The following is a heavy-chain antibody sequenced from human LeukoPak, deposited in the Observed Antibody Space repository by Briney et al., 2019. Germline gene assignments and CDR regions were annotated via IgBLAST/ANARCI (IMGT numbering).Heavy chain of an antibody. D-gene: IGHD3-10*01. V-gene: IGHV5-51*01. CDR1: GYNFTSYW. Sequence: PGEALQISCQGSGYNFTSYWIGGVRPLPGKGLEGMGIIYPGDSDSRYGPSSQGQVTISADKSITTAYLQWSSLKASDTAMCYCAMLGYYGSGSYYSAFDIWGQGTMVTVSS. CDR3: AMLGYYGSGSYYSAFDI. CDR2: IYPGDSDS. J-gene: IGHJ3*02.